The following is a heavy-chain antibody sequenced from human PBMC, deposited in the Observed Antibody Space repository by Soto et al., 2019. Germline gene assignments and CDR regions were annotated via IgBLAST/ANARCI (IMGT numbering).Heavy chain of an antibody. Sequence: QVQLVESGGGVVQPGRSLRLSCVASGFTFSSYAMHWVRQAPGKGLEWVTVISFDGKNKYYAYSVKGRFTISRDDSKNTLYLQMNSRRAEDTAVYYCAREILPPYCVRDCYPYFDYWGQGTLVTVSS. CDR1: GFTFSSYA. J-gene: IGHJ4*02. V-gene: IGHV3-30*04. D-gene: IGHD2-21*02. CDR2: ISFDGKNK. CDR3: AREILPPYCVRDCYPYFDY.